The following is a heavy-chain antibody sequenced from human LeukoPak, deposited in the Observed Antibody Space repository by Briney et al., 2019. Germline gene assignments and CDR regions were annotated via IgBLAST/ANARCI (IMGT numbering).Heavy chain of an antibody. D-gene: IGHD1-26*01. CDR1: GGSISSYY. J-gene: IGHJ6*02. CDR3: ARDSGRIDGMDV. CDR2: IYYIGST. V-gene: IGHV4-59*01. Sequence: PSETLSLTCTVSGGSISSYYWSWIRQPPGKGLEWIGYIYYIGSTNYNPSLKSRVTISVDTSKNQFSLKLSSVTAADTAVYYCARDSGRIDGMDVWGQGTTVTVSS.